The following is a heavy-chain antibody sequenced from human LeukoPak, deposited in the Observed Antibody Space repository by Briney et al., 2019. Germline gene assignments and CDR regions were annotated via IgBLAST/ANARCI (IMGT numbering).Heavy chain of an antibody. D-gene: IGHD4-23*01. J-gene: IGHJ6*02. V-gene: IGHV4-59*08. CDR1: GGSISSYY. CDR3: ARTDYGGKEDYYYGMDV. CDR2: IYYSGST. Sequence: SETLSLTCTVSGGSISSYYWSWIRQPPGKGLEWIGYIYYSGSTNYNPSLKSRVTISVDTSKNQFSLKLSSVTAADTAVYYCARTDYGGKEDYYYGMDVWGQGTTVTVSS.